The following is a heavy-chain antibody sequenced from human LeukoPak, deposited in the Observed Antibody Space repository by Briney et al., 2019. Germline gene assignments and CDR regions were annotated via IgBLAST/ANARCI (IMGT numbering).Heavy chain of an antibody. CDR2: IWYDGSNK. J-gene: IGHJ4*02. D-gene: IGHD5-18*01. CDR3: AKDRGKVQLWFFDY. CDR1: GFTFSSYG. Sequence: GGSLRLSCAASGFTFSSYGMHWVRHAPGKGLEWVAVIWYDGSNKYYADPVKGRFTISRDNSKNTLYLQMNSLRAEDTAVYYCAKDRGKVQLWFFDYWGQGTLVTVSS. V-gene: IGHV3-33*06.